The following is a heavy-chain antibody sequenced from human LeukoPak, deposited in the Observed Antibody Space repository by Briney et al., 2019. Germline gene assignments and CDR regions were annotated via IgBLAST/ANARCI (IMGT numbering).Heavy chain of an antibody. CDR1: GYTSTSSA. J-gene: IGHJ4*02. CDR2: MNPISGIT. Sequence: AALNVSCNVSGYTSTSSAINWVRHTTRHGHEWMGWMNPISGITGYAKKFQGRVTMTRNTSISTACMELSTLRSEDTAVYYCARGSRTSFDYYGRGTRVTVSS. D-gene: IGHD3/OR15-3a*01. CDR3: ARGSRTSFDY. V-gene: IGHV1-8*01.